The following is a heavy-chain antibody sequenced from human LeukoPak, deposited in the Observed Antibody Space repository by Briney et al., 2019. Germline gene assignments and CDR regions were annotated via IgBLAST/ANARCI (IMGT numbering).Heavy chain of an antibody. CDR1: GYTFTSYG. Sequence: RASVKVSCKASGYTFTSYGISWVRQAPGQGLEWMGWISAYNGNTNYAQKLQGRVTMTTDTSTSTAYMELRSLRSDDTAVYYCARVCCSGGSCYSFWSWGGDYYYYYMDVWGKGTTVTVSS. CDR2: ISAYNGNT. J-gene: IGHJ6*03. V-gene: IGHV1-18*01. D-gene: IGHD2-15*01. CDR3: ARVCCSGGSCYSFWSWGGDYYYYYMDV.